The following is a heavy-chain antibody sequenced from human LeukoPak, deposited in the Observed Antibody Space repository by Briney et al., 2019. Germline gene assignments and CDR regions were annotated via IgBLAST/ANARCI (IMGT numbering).Heavy chain of an antibody. CDR1: GFTFSGYW. Sequence: PGGSLRLSCAASGFTFSGYWMNCVRQVPGKVPMWVSHITSDGSGTGYADSVRGRFTISRDNAKNTLYLQMNSLRAEDTAVYYCARGISEAGTDYWGQGTLVTVSS. CDR2: ITSDGSGT. D-gene: IGHD6-13*01. J-gene: IGHJ4*02. CDR3: ARGISEAGTDY. V-gene: IGHV3-74*01.